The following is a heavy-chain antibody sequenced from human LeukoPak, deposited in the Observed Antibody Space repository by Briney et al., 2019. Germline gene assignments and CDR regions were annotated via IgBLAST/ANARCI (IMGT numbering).Heavy chain of an antibody. D-gene: IGHD2-15*01. Sequence: SETLSLTCTVSGGSISSYYWSWIRQPPGKRLEWIGYIYYSGSTNYNPSLKSRVSISVDTSKNHFSLTLSSVTAADTAVYYCARSVVVAAANWFDPWGQGTLVTVSS. J-gene: IGHJ5*02. CDR2: IYYSGST. CDR1: GGSISSYY. CDR3: ARSVVVAAANWFDP. V-gene: IGHV4-59*01.